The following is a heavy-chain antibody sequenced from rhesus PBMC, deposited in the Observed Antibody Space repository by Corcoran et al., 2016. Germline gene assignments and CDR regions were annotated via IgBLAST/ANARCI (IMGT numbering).Heavy chain of an antibody. D-gene: IGHD5-24*01. V-gene: IGHV4-99*01. CDR2: ISGSSGST. CDR3: ARQRGGYSWVDY. J-gene: IGHJ4*01. CDR1: GYSISCGYY. Sequence: QVQLQESGPGLVKPSETLSLTCAVSGYSISCGYYWGWIRQPPGKGLEYIGYISGSSGSTYYNPSLKSRVTISKDTSKNQFSLKLSSVTAADTAVYYCARQRGGYSWVDYWGQGVLVTVSS.